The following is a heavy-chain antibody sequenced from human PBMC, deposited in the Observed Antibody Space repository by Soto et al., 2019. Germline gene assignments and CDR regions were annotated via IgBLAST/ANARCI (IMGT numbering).Heavy chain of an antibody. Sequence: SETLSLTCTVSGGSISSYYWSWIRQPPGKGLEWIGYIYYSGSTNYNPSLKSRVTISVDTSKNQFSLKLSSVTAADTAVYYCARASTYTYYYGSGSSYFDYWGQGTLVTVSS. CDR3: ARASTYTYYYGSGSSYFDY. CDR1: GGSISSYY. J-gene: IGHJ4*02. D-gene: IGHD3-10*01. V-gene: IGHV4-59*01. CDR2: IYYSGST.